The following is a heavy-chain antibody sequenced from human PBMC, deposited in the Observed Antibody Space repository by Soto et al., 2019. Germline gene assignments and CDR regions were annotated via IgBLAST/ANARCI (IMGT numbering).Heavy chain of an antibody. CDR1: GDSVSSNIAA. V-gene: IGHV6-1*01. D-gene: IGHD3-22*01. Sequence: SQILLLTCAICGDSVSSNIAAWNWIRQSPSRGLEWLGRTYYRSKWYNDYAVSVKSRITINPDTFKNEFSLQPNSVTTEDTGVYYSAREWLRIGDRSTRGMDVWGGRRTVTVS. CDR2: TYYRSKWYN. CDR3: AREWLRIGDRSTRGMDV. J-gene: IGHJ6*02.